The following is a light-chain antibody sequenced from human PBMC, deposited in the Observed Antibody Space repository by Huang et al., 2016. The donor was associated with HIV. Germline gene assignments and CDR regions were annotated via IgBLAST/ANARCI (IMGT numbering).Light chain of an antibody. CDR3: QQYNNWPRT. Sequence: ERVMTQSPDILSVSPGETATLSCRASQDVSSNLAWYRQKPGQAPSLLIYGAPTRVSGSPARFNGSGSGIAFTLTISSVQSEDFAVYYCQQYNNWPRTFGQGTKLEIK. J-gene: IGKJ2*01. V-gene: IGKV3-15*01. CDR1: QDVSSN. CDR2: GAP.